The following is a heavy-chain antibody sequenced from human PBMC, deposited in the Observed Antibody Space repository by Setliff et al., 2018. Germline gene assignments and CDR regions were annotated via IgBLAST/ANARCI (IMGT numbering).Heavy chain of an antibody. Sequence: TCTLSGASIWSWIRQPPGKGLEFMGYVFPSGATKYDPSLKSRVTMSVDTSKNQFSLNLTSVTAADTAVYYCARASVVHAIAVGYWGQGTLVTVSS. CDR3: ARASVVHAIAVGY. CDR1: GASI. J-gene: IGHJ4*02. D-gene: IGHD2-15*01. CDR2: VFPSGAT. V-gene: IGHV4-4*08.